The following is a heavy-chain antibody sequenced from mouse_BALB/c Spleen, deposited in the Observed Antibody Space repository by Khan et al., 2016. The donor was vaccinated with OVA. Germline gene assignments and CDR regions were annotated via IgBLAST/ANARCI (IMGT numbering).Heavy chain of an antibody. CDR2: INPSNGYT. CDR1: GYTFTSYT. Sequence: QVQLKESGAELARPGASVKMSCKASGYTFTSYTIHWIKLRPGQGLEWIGYINPSNGYTNYNQKFKDKATLTADKSSTTAYMQLSSLTSDDSAVYNGVRDGADSSNDGWFAYWGQGTLVTVSA. D-gene: IGHD2-12*01. V-gene: IGHV1-4*01. J-gene: IGHJ3*01. CDR3: VRDGADSSNDGWFAY.